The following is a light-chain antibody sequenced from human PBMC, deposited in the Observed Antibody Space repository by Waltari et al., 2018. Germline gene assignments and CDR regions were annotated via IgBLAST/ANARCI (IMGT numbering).Light chain of an antibody. CDR2: DVT. CDR1: NSDVGGYNY. Sequence: QSALTQPASVSGSPGQSITISCTGTNSDVGGYNYVPWYQQHPGKAPKLMIYDVTNRPSGVSNRFSGSKSDNTASLTISRLQAEDEAVYYCSSYTTSATWVFGGGTKLTVL. V-gene: IGLV2-14*03. J-gene: IGLJ3*02. CDR3: SSYTTSATWV.